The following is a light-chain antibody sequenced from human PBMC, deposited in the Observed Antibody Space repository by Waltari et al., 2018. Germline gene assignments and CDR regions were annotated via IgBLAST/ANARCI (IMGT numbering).Light chain of an antibody. CDR3: QKYSSAPHS. CDR2: GVS. CDR1: QSVSRD. Sequence: LTQSPATLSLSPGERATLACGASQSVSRDLAWYQQKPGQAPRLLIYGVSNRASGIPDRFSGSGSGTEFTLTISRLEPEDVAVFYCQKYSSAPHSFGQGTKVEIK. J-gene: IGKJ2*03. V-gene: IGKV3-20*01.